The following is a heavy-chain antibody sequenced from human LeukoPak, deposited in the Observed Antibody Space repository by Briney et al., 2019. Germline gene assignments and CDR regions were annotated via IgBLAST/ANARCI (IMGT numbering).Heavy chain of an antibody. V-gene: IGHV3-30*02. Sequence: AGGSLRLSCAASGFNFRGSGMHWVRQAPGKGLEWVTFIQYDASQIYYADSVKGRFTISRDNSKNTVYLQTNSLRTEDTAVYFCAREGSRLVIHAFDIWGQGTMVTVSS. CDR2: IQYDASQI. D-gene: IGHD2-21*01. CDR1: GFNFRGSG. CDR3: AREGSRLVIHAFDI. J-gene: IGHJ3*02.